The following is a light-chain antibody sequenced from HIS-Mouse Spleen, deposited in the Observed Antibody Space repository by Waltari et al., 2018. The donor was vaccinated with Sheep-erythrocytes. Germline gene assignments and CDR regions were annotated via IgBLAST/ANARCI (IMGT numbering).Light chain of an antibody. J-gene: IGLJ2*01. CDR1: KLGDKY. Sequence: SYELTQPPSVSVSPGQTASITCSGDKLGDKYACWYQQTPGQSPLLVIYQDSKRPSGNPELFSGSNSGNTATLTISGTQAMDEADYYCQAWDSSTAVGFGGGTKLTVL. CDR3: QAWDSSTAVG. CDR2: QDS. V-gene: IGLV3-1*01.